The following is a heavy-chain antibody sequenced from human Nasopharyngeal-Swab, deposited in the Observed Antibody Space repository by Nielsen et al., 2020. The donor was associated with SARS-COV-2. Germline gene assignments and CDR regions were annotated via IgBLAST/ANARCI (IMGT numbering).Heavy chain of an antibody. J-gene: IGHJ5*02. CDR2: INPSGGSA. V-gene: IGHV1-46*01. D-gene: IGHD2-15*01. Sequence: WVRQAPGQGLEWMGIINPSGGSARYSQNFQGRVTMTRDTSTNTVYMELSSLRSEDTAVYYCARGGDPREVVAATDCFDPWGQGTLVTVSS. CDR3: ARGGDPREVVAATDCFDP.